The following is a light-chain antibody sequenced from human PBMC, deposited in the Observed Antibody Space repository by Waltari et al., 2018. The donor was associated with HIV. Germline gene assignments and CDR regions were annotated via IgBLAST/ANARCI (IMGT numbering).Light chain of an antibody. Sequence: QSALTQPASVSGSPGQSITIPCTGTSCNIGPYNLFSWHQQHPGKAPKTLIYEVSQRPSGVSNRFSGSKSGNTASLTISGLQAEDEADYYCCSYAGSSTLVFGGGTKVTVL. CDR3: CSYAGSSTLV. J-gene: IGLJ3*02. CDR1: SCNIGPYNL. CDR2: EVS. V-gene: IGLV2-23*02.